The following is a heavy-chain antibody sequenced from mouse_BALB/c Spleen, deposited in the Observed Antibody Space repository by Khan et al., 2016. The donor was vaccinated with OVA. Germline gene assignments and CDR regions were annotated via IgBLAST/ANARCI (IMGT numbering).Heavy chain of an antibody. CDR3: ARQPYYHYNTMDY. Sequence: VELVESGPGLVAPSQSLSITCTISGFSLTNYGVHWVRQPPGKGLEWLVVIWSDGSTTYNSALKSRLTISKDNSKSQVFLKMNSLQTDDTAVYFCARQPYYHYNTMDYWGQGTLVTVSS. J-gene: IGHJ4*01. CDR2: IWSDGST. CDR1: GFSLTNYG. D-gene: IGHD2-10*01. V-gene: IGHV2-6-1*01.